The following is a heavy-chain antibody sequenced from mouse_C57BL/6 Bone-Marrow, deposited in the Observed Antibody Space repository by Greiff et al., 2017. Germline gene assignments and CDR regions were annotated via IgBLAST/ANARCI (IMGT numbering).Heavy chain of an antibody. CDR1: GYTFTSYW. CDR3: ARWLWLRPGVYFDY. D-gene: IGHD2-2*01. Sequence: VQLQQSGTELVKPGASVKLSCKASGYTFTSYWMHWVKQRPGQGLEWIGNINPSNGGTNYNEKFKSKATLTVDKSSSTAYMQLSSLTSEDSAVYYCARWLWLRPGVYFDYWGQGTTLTVSS. J-gene: IGHJ2*01. CDR2: INPSNGGT. V-gene: IGHV1-53*01.